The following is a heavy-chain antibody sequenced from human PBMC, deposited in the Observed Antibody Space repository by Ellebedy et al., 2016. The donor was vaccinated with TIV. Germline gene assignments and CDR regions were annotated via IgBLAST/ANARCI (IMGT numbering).Heavy chain of an antibody. CDR1: GFTFSNYA. CDR3: ARAVNYYDSSGLDY. D-gene: IGHD3-22*01. V-gene: IGHV3-23*01. Sequence: GESLKISCAASGFTFSNYAMNWVRQAPGMGLEWVSGINSGATRTYYADSVKGRFTISRDNAKNSLYLQMNSLRAEDTAVYYCARAVNYYDSSGLDYWGQGTLVTVSS. J-gene: IGHJ4*02. CDR2: INSGATRT.